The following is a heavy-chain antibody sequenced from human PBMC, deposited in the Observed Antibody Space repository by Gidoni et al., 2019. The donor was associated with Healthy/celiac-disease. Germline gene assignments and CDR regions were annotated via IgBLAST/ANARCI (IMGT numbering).Heavy chain of an antibody. J-gene: IGHJ4*02. D-gene: IGHD2-21*01. CDR2: ISGSGGST. CDR1: GFTFSSYA. Sequence: EVKLVESGGGLVQPGGSLRLSCAASGFTFSSYAMSWGRPAAGKGLGWVSSISGSGGSTYYADSVKGRFTSSSDTSKNTLYLQMHSLRAEDTVLYYCAKDPQGLLLSYYFDSWGQGTLVTVSS. V-gene: IGHV3-23*04. CDR3: AKDPQGLLLSYYFDS.